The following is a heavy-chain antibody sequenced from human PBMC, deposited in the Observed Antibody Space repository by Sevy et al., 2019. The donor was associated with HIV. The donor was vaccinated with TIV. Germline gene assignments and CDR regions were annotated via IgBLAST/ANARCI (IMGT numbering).Heavy chain of an antibody. V-gene: IGHV3-48*01. Sequence: GGSLRLSCAASGFTFSSYSMNWVRQAPGKGLEWVSYISSSSSTIYYADSVKGRFTISRDNAKNPLYLQMNSLRAEDTAVYYCARGARVVVPAAIWFDPWGQGTLVTVSS. D-gene: IGHD2-2*01. CDR2: ISSSSSTI. J-gene: IGHJ5*02. CDR1: GFTFSSYS. CDR3: ARGARVVVPAAIWFDP.